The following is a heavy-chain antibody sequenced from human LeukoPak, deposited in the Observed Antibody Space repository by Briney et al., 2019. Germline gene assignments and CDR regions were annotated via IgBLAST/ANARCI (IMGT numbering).Heavy chain of an antibody. V-gene: IGHV1-46*01. CDR3: ARISNDFWSGYYFPLDY. D-gene: IGHD3-3*01. Sequence: GASVKVSCKASGYTFTSYYMHWVRQAPGQGLEWMGIINPSGGSTSYAQKFQGRVTMTRDTSTSTVYMELSSLRSEDTAVYYCARISNDFWSGYYFPLDYWGQGTLVTVSS. CDR1: GYTFTSYY. CDR2: INPSGGST. J-gene: IGHJ4*02.